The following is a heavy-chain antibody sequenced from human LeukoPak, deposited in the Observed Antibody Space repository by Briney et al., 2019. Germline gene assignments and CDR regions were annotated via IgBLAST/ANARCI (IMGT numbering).Heavy chain of an antibody. J-gene: IGHJ4*02. CDR1: GYTLRDYY. D-gene: IGHD2/OR15-2a*01. CDR2: LNPHSGGT. CDR3: ARGRVPSLSPGDC. Sequence: ASVKVSCKASGYTLRDYYIYWVRQAPGQGLEWLGWLNPHSGGTNYAQKFQGRVTLTSDTSINTAYMEVSGLRSDDTAVYYCARGRVPSLSPGDCWGQGTLVTVSS. V-gene: IGHV1-2*02.